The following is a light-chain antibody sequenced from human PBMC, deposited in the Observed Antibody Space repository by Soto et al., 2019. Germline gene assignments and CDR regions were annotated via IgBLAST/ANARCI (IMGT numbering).Light chain of an antibody. J-gene: IGKJ4*01. CDR1: QSVTSSY. CDR3: QQYGNSPRVT. CDR2: GAS. Sequence: EIVLTQSPGTLSLSPGERATLSCRASQSVTSSYLAWYQQKPGQAPRLLIYGASSRATGIPDRFSGSGSGTDFTLTIIRLEPEDFAVYYCQQYGNSPRVTFGGGTKVEIK. V-gene: IGKV3-20*01.